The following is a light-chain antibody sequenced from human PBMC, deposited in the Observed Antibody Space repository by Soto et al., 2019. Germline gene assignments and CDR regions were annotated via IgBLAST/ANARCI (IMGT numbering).Light chain of an antibody. J-gene: IGKJ3*01. CDR3: QQYGSSPFT. V-gene: IGKV3-20*01. CDR1: QSVSSSY. Sequence: EIVLTQSPGTLSLSPGEIATLSCRASQSVSSSYLAWYQKKPGQAPRLLIYGASSRATGIPDRFSGSGSGTDFTLTISRLEPEDFAVYYCQQYGSSPFTFGPGTKVDIK. CDR2: GAS.